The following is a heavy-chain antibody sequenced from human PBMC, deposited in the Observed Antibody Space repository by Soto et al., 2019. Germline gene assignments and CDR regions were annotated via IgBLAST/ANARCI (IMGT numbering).Heavy chain of an antibody. CDR2: IIPIFGTA. CDR1: GGTFSSYA. J-gene: IGHJ4*02. V-gene: IGHV1-69*13. Sequence: SVKVSFKASGGTFSSYAISWVRQAPGQGLEWMGGIIPIFGTANYAQKFQGRVTITADESTSTAYMELSSLRSEETAVYYCARGGRPTQFTCFDYWGQGTLVTVSS. CDR3: ARGGRPTQFTCFDY.